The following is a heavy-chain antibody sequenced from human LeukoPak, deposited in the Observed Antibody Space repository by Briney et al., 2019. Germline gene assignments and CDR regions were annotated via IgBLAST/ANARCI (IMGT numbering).Heavy chain of an antibody. CDR3: ARAAGVIVGATIDY. J-gene: IGHJ4*02. D-gene: IGHD1-26*01. CDR1: GDSISSGPYY. Sequence: SETLSLTCTVSGDSISSGPYYWIWIRQPAGKGLEWIGRINSSGNTNYKPSLKSQVAISVDTSKSQFSLRLSSVTAADTAMYYCARAAGVIVGATIDYWGQGTLVTVSS. CDR2: INSSGNT. V-gene: IGHV4-61*02.